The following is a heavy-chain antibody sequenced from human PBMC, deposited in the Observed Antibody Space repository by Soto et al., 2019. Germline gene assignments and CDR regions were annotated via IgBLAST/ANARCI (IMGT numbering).Heavy chain of an antibody. Sequence: GGSLRLSCAASGFTFSSYAMSWVRQAPGKGLEWVSAISGSGGSTYYADSVKGRFTISRDNSKNTLYLQMNSLRAEDTAVYYCARERTLQSVGGIFAVPDYWGQGTLVTVSS. CDR2: ISGSGGST. D-gene: IGHD2-15*01. J-gene: IGHJ4*02. V-gene: IGHV3-23*01. CDR1: GFTFSSYA. CDR3: ARERTLQSVGGIFAVPDY.